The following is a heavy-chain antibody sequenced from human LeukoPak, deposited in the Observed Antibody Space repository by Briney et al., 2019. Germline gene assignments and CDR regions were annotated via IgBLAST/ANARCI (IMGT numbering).Heavy chain of an antibody. D-gene: IGHD4-23*01. CDR1: GDSVSSNSVG. Sequence: SQTLSLTCAISGDSVSSNSVGWTWIRQSPSRGLEWLGRTYYRSKWYNDYAVSVKSRITINPDTSKNQFSLQLNSVTPEDTAVYYCARHGFFTHRWDYFDYWGQGTLVTVSS. CDR2: TYYRSKWYN. CDR3: ARHGFFTHRWDYFDY. V-gene: IGHV6-1*01. J-gene: IGHJ4*02.